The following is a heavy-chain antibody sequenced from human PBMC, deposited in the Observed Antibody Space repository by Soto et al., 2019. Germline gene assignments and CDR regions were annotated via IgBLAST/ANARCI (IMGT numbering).Heavy chain of an antibody. J-gene: IGHJ4*02. CDR1: GGPFSSYP. Sequence: QEQLVQSGDEVKKPGSSVKVSCKASGGPFSSYPISWVRQVPGQGLEWMGGIIPVFQTAYYTQRFQGRVTITADESTYTAYMELSSLRSEDTAIYYCARGGSGYTWFNEFWGQGTLVTVSS. CDR2: IIPVFQTA. D-gene: IGHD3-22*01. CDR3: ARGGSGYTWFNEF. V-gene: IGHV1-69*01.